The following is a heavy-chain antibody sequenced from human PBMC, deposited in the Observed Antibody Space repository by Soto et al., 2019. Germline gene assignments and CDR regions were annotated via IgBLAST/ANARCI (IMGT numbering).Heavy chain of an antibody. CDR3: ARDERHCSGGSCYPSFDY. CDR1: GYTFTSYA. Sequence: ASVKVSCKASGYTFTSYAMHWVRQAPGQRLEWMGWINAGNGNTKYSQKFQGRVTITRDTSASTAYMELSSLRSEDTAVYYCARDERHCSGGSCYPSFDYWGQGTLVTVSS. D-gene: IGHD2-15*01. CDR2: INAGNGNT. J-gene: IGHJ4*02. V-gene: IGHV1-3*01.